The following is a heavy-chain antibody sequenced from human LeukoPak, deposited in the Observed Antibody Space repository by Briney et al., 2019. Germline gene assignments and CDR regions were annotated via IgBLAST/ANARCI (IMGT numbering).Heavy chain of an antibody. Sequence: GGSLRLSCAASGFTFSSYSMNWVRQAPGKGLEWVSFISSSSSTIYYADSVKGRFTISRDNAKNSLYLQMNSLRTEDTAVYYCARDRGGSYSAIDYWGQGTLVTVSS. CDR3: ARDRGGSYSAIDY. CDR2: ISSSSSTI. J-gene: IGHJ4*02. V-gene: IGHV3-48*04. CDR1: GFTFSSYS. D-gene: IGHD1-26*01.